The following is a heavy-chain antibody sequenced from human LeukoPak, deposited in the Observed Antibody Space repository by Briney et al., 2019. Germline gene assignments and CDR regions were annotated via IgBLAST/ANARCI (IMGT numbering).Heavy chain of an antibody. D-gene: IGHD1-26*01. J-gene: IGHJ4*02. Sequence: DPGGSLRLSCVGSGFTFTRFWMSWVRQSPGKGLEWLAAISTDGGVKYYLGSLEGRFTISRDNAKNSVYLQMNSLRTEDSAVYFCARDDRSIGEPLAYWSRGSLVTVSS. CDR2: ISTDGGVK. CDR1: GFTFTRFW. V-gene: IGHV3-7*01. CDR3: ARDDRSIGEPLAY.